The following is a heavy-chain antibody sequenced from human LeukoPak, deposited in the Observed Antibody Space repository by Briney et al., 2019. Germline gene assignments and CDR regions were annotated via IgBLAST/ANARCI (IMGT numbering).Heavy chain of an antibody. J-gene: IGHJ5*02. CDR3: ARAGIGIEVAGTIHNWFDP. D-gene: IGHD6-19*01. CDR1: GGSISIINW. V-gene: IGHV4-4*02. Sequence: SGTLSLTCAVSGGSISIINWWSWVRQPPGKGLEWIGYIYYSGSTYYNPSLRSRVSISVDTSKNQFSLKLTSVTAADTAVYYCARAGIGIEVAGTIHNWFDPWGQGTQVTVSS. CDR2: IYYSGST.